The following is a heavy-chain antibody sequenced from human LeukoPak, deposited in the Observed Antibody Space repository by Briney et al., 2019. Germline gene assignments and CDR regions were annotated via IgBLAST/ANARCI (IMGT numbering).Heavy chain of an antibody. Sequence: GGSLRLSCAASGFTFSSYWMSWVRQAPGKGLEWVANIKQDGSEKYYVDSVKGRFTISRDNAKNSLYLQMNSLRAEDTAVYYCARDLTYYGSGSYYYYYYYGMDVWGQGTTVTVSS. CDR2: IKQDGSEK. CDR3: ARDLTYYGSGSYYYYYYYGMDV. D-gene: IGHD3-10*01. V-gene: IGHV3-7*04. CDR1: GFTFSSYW. J-gene: IGHJ6*02.